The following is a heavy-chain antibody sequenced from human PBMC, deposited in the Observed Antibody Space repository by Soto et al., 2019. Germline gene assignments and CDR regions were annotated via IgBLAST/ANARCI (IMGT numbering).Heavy chain of an antibody. CDR1: GGPISSGGYY. J-gene: IGHJ4*02. D-gene: IGHD5-12*01. Sequence: PSETLSPTCTVSGGPISSGGYYWSWIRQHPGKGLEWIGYIYYSGSTYYNPSLKSRVTISVDTSKNQFSLKLSSVTAADTAVYYCAARGYSGYSFDYWGQGTLVTVSS. V-gene: IGHV4-31*03. CDR3: AARGYSGYSFDY. CDR2: IYYSGST.